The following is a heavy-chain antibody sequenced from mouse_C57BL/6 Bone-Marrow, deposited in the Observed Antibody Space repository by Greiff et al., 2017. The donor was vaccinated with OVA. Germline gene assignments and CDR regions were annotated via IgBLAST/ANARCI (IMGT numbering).Heavy chain of an antibody. Sequence: EVKLVESGGGLVKPGGSLKLSCAASGFTFSDYGMHWVRQAPETGLEWVAYISSGSSTIYYADTVKGRFTISRDNAKNTLSLQMTSLRSEDTAMYYCARNYDGAYWGQGTLVTVSA. J-gene: IGHJ3*01. CDR2: ISSGSSTI. CDR1: GFTFSDYG. CDR3: ARNYDGAY. D-gene: IGHD2-3*01. V-gene: IGHV5-17*01.